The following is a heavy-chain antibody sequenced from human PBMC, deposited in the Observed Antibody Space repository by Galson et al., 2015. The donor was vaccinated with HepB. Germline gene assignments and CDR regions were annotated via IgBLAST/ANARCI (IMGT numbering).Heavy chain of an antibody. CDR1: GYTFTSYY. CDR2: INPSGGST. Sequence: SVKVSCKASGYTFTSYYMHWVRQAPGQGLEWMGIINPSGGSTSYAQKFQGRVTMTRDTSTSTVYMELSSLRSEDTAVYYCARDPAVDSGYDPPFDYWGQGTLVTVSS. CDR3: ARDPAVDSGYDPPFDY. V-gene: IGHV1-46*03. J-gene: IGHJ4*02. D-gene: IGHD5-12*01.